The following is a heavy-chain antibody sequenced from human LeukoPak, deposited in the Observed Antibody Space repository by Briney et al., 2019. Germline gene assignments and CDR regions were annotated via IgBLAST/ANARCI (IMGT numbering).Heavy chain of an antibody. CDR2: IIPIFGTA. D-gene: IGHD2-2*01. V-gene: IGHV1-69*06. J-gene: IGHJ3*02. CDR3: ARVTQDIVVVPAAMGDAFDI. Sequence: GSTVKVSCKASGGTFSSYAISWVRQAPGQGLEWMGGIIPIFGTANYAQKFQGRVTITADKSTSTAYMELSSLRSEDTAVYYCARVTQDIVVVPAAMGDAFDIWGQGTMVTISS. CDR1: GGTFSSYA.